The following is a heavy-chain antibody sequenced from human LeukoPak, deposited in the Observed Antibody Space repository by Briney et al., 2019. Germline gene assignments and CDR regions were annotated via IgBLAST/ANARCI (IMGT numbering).Heavy chain of an antibody. CDR1: GLTFSRYA. J-gene: IGHJ4*02. CDR2: ISYDGSNK. V-gene: IGHV3-30-3*01. D-gene: IGHD1-26*01. Sequence: PGGSLRLSCAVSGLTFSRYAMSWVRQAPGKGLEWVAVISYDGSNKYYADSVKGRFTISRDNSKNTLYLQMNSLRAEDTAVYYCAREVGATPDFDYWGQGTLVTVSS. CDR3: AREVGATPDFDY.